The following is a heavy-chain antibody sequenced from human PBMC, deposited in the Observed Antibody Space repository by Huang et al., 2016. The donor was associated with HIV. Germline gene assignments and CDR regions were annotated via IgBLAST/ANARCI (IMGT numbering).Heavy chain of an antibody. CDR1: GFPFGSYA. J-gene: IGHJ4*02. D-gene: IGHD3-10*01. CDR2: ISYDGSNQ. CDR3: ARGSAGVLWFGEM. V-gene: IGHV3-30*04. Sequence: QERLVESGGGVVQPGRSLRLSCAASGFPFGSYAMHWVRQASGKGVEWVAVISYDGSNQKYGDSVKGRFTSSRDNSKKMLYLQMNSLRMGDTAVYYCARGSAGVLWFGEMWGQGTLVTVSS.